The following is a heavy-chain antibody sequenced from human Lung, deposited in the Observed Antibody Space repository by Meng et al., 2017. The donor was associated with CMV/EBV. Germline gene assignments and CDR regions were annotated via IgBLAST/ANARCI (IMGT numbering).Heavy chain of an antibody. CDR3: ATTSFNYSSRTLDY. Sequence: QLHESGSGLVKPSQTLSLTSTVSGGSISSGGYYWSWIRQPAGKGLDWIGRIKTSGSINYNPSLKSRVTISVDTSKNQFSLRLSSVDATDTAVYFCATTSFNYSSRTLDYWGRGTLVTVSS. D-gene: IGHD3-10*01. CDR1: GGSISSGGYY. CDR2: IKTSGSI. J-gene: IGHJ4*02. V-gene: IGHV4-61*02.